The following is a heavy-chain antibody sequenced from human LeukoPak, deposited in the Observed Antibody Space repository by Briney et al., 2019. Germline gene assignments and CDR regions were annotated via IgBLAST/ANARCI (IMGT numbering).Heavy chain of an antibody. D-gene: IGHD3-16*01. CDR2: INHSGST. J-gene: IGHJ4*02. Sequence: SSETLSLTCAVYGGSFSGYYWSWIRQPPGKGLEWIGEINHSGSTNYNPSLKSRVTISVDTSKNQFSLKLSSVTAADTAVYYCARNRRYRGGADHWGQGTLVTVSS. CDR3: ARNRRYRGGADH. CDR1: GGSFSGYY. V-gene: IGHV4-34*01.